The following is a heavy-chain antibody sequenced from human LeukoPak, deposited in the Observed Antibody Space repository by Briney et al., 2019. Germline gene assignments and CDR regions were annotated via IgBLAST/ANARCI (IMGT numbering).Heavy chain of an antibody. V-gene: IGHV4-59*08. J-gene: IGHJ3*02. Sequence: SETLSPTCTVSGGSISSYYWSWIRQPPGKGPEWIIYYSGSTNYSPSLKSRVTISVDTSKNQFSLKLTSVTAADTAVYYCARHGNGAFDIWGQGTMVTVSS. CDR1: GGSISSYY. CDR3: ARHGNGAFDI. D-gene: IGHD1-1*01. CDR2: IYYSGST.